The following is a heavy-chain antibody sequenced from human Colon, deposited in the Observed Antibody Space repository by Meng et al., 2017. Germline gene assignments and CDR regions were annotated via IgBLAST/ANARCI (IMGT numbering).Heavy chain of an antibody. CDR1: GYSFTDYG. CDR3: ARHASAWSLDY. Sequence: QIQLVQSGGEVKKSGAAVKVSCKASGYSFTDYGISWVRQAPGQGLEWMGWVNPNNGEASYAQNLQGRVTLTTDTSTNTAYMELRSLTSDDSALYYCARHASAWSLDYWGQGTLVTVSS. D-gene: IGHD6-19*01. J-gene: IGHJ4*02. V-gene: IGHV1-18*04. CDR2: VNPNNGEA.